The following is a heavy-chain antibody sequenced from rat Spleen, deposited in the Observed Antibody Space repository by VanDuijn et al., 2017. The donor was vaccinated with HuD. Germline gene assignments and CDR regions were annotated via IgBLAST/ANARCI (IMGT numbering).Heavy chain of an antibody. CDR2: ISYDGSST. CDR1: GFTFSDYY. Sequence: EVQLVESGGGLVQPGRSLKLSCVASGFTFSDYYMAWVRQAPKKGLEWVATISYDGSSTYYRDSVKGRFTISRDNAKSTLYLQMDSLRSEDTATYYCARLYPYYSSPYWYFDFWGPGTMVTVSS. V-gene: IGHV5-7*01. J-gene: IGHJ1*01. D-gene: IGHD1-2*01. CDR3: ARLYPYYSSPYWYFDF.